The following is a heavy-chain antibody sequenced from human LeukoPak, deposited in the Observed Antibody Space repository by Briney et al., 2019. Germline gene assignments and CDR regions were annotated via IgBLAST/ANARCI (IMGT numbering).Heavy chain of an antibody. CDR1: GFTFSSYA. CDR3: ARKNGHDY. Sequence: GRTLRLSCAASGFTFSSYAMHWVRQAPGKGLEWVALIPYDGSNKYYADSVKGRFTVSRDNSKNTLYLQMNSLRAEDTAVYYCARKNGHDYWGQGTLVTVSS. J-gene: IGHJ4*02. V-gene: IGHV3-30*04. D-gene: IGHD2-8*01. CDR2: IPYDGSNK.